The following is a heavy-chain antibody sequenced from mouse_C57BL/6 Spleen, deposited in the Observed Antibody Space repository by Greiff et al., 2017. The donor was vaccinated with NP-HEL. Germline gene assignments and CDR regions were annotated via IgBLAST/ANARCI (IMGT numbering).Heavy chain of an antibody. CDR3: ARLGTSKFAY. D-gene: IGHD2-14*01. CDR1: GYTLTSYW. V-gene: IGHV1-50*01. Sequence: VQLQQPGAELVKPGASVKLSCKASGYTLTSYWMQWVKQRPGQGLEWIGEVDPADSYTNYNQKFKGKATLTVYTASSTAYMQLSSLTSEDSAVFDCARLGTSKFAYWGQGTLFTVSA. J-gene: IGHJ3*01. CDR2: VDPADSYT.